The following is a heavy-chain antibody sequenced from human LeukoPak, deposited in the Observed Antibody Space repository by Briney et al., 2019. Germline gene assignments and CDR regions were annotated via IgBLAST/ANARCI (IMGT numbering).Heavy chain of an antibody. CDR1: GGSISSYY. CDR2: IYYSGST. V-gene: IGHV4-59*01. J-gene: IGHJ4*02. CDR3: ARYGGSNDY. Sequence: PSETLSLTCTGSGGSISSYYWSWLRQPPGKGLEWIGYIYYSGSTNYNPSLKSRVTISVDTSKNQFSLKLSSVTAADTAVYYCARYGGSNDYWGQGTLVTVSS. D-gene: IGHD4-23*01.